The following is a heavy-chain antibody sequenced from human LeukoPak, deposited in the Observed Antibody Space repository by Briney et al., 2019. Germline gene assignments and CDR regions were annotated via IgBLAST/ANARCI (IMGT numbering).Heavy chain of an antibody. V-gene: IGHV4-34*01. D-gene: IGHD5-12*01. CDR2: INHSGST. J-gene: IGHJ4*02. CDR3: ARHAENGYDRFDH. Sequence: PSETLSLTCAVYGGSFSGYYWSWIRQPPGKGLEWIGEINHSGSTNYKSPLRSRVTMSGDTSKNQLSLNVSSVTAADTAVYYCARHAENGYDRFDHWGQGTLVTVSS. CDR1: GGSFSGYY.